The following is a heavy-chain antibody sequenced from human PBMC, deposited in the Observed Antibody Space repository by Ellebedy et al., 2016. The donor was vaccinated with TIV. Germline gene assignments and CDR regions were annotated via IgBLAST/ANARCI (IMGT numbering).Heavy chain of an antibody. CDR2: LYPGDSDV. CDR1: GYNFSTYW. CDR3: ARSGYYDIFSGSLIPSWFGP. D-gene: IGHD3-3*01. V-gene: IGHV5-51*06. J-gene: IGHJ5*02. Sequence: GESLKISCQVSGYNFSTYWIAWVRQMPGEGLEWMGILYPGDSDVRYSPSFQGQVIISADKSITTVYLQWSSLKASDTAIYYCARSGYYDIFSGSLIPSWFGPWGQGTLVTVSS.